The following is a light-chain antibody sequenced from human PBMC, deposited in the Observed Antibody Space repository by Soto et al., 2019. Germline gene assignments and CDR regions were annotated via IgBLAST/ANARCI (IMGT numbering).Light chain of an antibody. V-gene: IGLV2-14*01. CDR2: EVT. CDR1: TSDVGRYKF. Sequence: QSALTQPASVSGSPGQSITISCTGTTSDVGRYKFVSWYQHHPGKAPKLLIFEVTNRPSGVSSRFSGSKSGNTASLTISGLQTEDEATYYCCSSTDTDTLVIFGGGTKVTVL. CDR3: CSSTDTDTLVI. J-gene: IGLJ2*01.